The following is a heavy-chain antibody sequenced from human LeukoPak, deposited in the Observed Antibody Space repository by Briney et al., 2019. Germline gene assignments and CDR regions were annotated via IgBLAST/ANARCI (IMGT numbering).Heavy chain of an antibody. V-gene: IGHV4-4*02. Sequence: SETLSLTCAVSGGSISSSNWWSWVRQPPGKGLEWIGYIYHSGSTYYNPSLKSRVTISVDRSKNQFSLKLSSVTAADTAVYYCARERTDIVVVPADDAFDIWGQGTMVTVSS. J-gene: IGHJ3*02. D-gene: IGHD2-2*01. CDR3: ARERTDIVVVPADDAFDI. CDR2: IYHSGST. CDR1: GGSISSSNW.